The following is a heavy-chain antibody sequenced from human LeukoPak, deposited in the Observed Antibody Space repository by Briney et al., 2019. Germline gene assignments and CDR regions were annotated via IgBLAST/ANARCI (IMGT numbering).Heavy chain of an antibody. CDR1: GGSISGFH. CDR2: VSTSGNT. Sequence: SETLSLTCSVSGGSISGFHWSWIRQTAGKGLEWIGRVSTSGNTFYNPSLESRVTISVDTSKNQFSLKLSSVTAADTAVYYCAREGGDFWTPRWFDPWGQGTLVTVSS. J-gene: IGHJ5*02. CDR3: AREGGDFWTPRWFDP. V-gene: IGHV4-4*07. D-gene: IGHD3/OR15-3a*01.